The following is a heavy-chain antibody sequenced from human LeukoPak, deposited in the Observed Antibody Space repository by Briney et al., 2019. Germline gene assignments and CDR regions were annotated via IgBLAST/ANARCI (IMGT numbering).Heavy chain of an antibody. V-gene: IGHV3-33*01. CDR3: ATHTMYQPLY. CDR1: GFTFTTYG. Sequence: PGGSLRLSCAASGFTFTTYGMHWVRQAPGKGLEWVAIIWYDGSNKYYADSMKGRFTISRDNSKNTLYLQMNSLRAEDTAVYYCATHTMYQPLYWGQGALVTVSS. D-gene: IGHD2-2*01. J-gene: IGHJ4*02. CDR2: IWYDGSNK.